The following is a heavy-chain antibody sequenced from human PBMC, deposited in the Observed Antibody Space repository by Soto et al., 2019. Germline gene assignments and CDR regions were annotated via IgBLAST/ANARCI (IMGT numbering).Heavy chain of an antibody. D-gene: IGHD2-8*01. J-gene: IGHJ4*02. CDR1: GFTFSTYS. CDR3: ARDRDAYCSKGICSGPYFDY. CDR2: IGDNSSVI. V-gene: IGHV3-48*02. Sequence: GVSLRLSCAASGFTFSTYSINWVRQAPGKGLEWISYIGDNSSVIYYADAVKGRFTISRDNAKNSLYLQMNSLRDEDTAVYYCARDRDAYCSKGICSGPYFDYWGQGTLVTVSS.